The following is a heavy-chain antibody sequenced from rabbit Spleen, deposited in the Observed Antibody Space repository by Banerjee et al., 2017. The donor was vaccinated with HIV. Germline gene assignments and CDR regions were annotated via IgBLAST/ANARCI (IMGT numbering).Heavy chain of an antibody. CDR3: ARDTGSSFSSYGMDL. D-gene: IGHD8-1*01. V-gene: IGHV1S40*01. CDR2: IAGSSSDFT. J-gene: IGHJ6*01. CDR1: GFSFSSSDY. Sequence: QSLEESGGGLVQPEGSLTLTCTVSGFSFSSSDYMCWVRQAPGKGLEWISCIAGSSSDFTYSATWAKGRFTCSKTSSTTVTLQMTSLTVADTATYFCARDTGSSFSSYGMDLWGQGTLVTVS.